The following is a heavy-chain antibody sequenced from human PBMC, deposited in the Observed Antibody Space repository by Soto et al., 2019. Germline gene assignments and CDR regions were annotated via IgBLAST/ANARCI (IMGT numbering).Heavy chain of an antibody. J-gene: IGHJ6*02. CDR3: ARERESGYCSGGSCYRDYYGMDV. CDR2: IYYSGST. Sequence: SETLSLTCTDSGGSISSYYLSWIRQPPGKGLEWIGYIYYSGSTNYNPSLKSRVTISVDTSKNQFSLKLSSVTAADTAVYYCARERESGYCSGGSCYRDYYGMDVWGQGTTVTVSS. V-gene: IGHV4-59*01. D-gene: IGHD2-15*01. CDR1: GGSISSYY.